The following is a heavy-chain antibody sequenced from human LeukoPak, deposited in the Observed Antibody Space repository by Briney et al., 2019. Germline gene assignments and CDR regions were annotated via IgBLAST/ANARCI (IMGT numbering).Heavy chain of an antibody. CDR1: AGSITGFY. Sequence: SETLSLTCNVSAGSITGFYWSWIRQPPGKGLEWIANVFYSGSTKYNPSLKSRVTILLDTPRNQFSLMVMSVTPADTAVYYCARERWAVATFWFDPWGQGTLVTVSS. CDR2: VFYSGST. CDR3: ARERWAVATFWFDP. V-gene: IGHV4-59*01. D-gene: IGHD5-12*01. J-gene: IGHJ5*02.